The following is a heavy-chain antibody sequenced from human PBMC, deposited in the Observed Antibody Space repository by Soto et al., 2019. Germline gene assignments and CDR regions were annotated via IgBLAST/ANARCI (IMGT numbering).Heavy chain of an antibody. D-gene: IGHD2-15*01. Sequence: SVKVSCKASGGTFSSYTISWVRQAPGQGLEWMGRIIPILGIANYAQKFQGRVTITADKSTSTAYMELSSLRSEDTAVYYCASERRVVSSYYYGMDVWGQGTTVTVSS. CDR2: IIPILGIA. V-gene: IGHV1-69*02. CDR3: ASERRVVSSYYYGMDV. J-gene: IGHJ6*02. CDR1: GGTFSSYT.